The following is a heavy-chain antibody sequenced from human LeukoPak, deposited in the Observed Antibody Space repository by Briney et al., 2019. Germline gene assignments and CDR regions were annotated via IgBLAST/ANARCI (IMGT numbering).Heavy chain of an antibody. CDR1: GFTFSAYW. CDR2: ISQGGSEK. D-gene: IGHD5-12*01. CDR3: ARLTLSASDWCYDY. Sequence: GGSLRLSCAASGFTFSAYWMRWVRQAPGKGLEWVASISQGGSEKYHVDSVKGRFTVSRDNAKNSLYLQMNSLRAEDTAVYYCARLTLSASDWCYDYWGQGTLVTVSS. J-gene: IGHJ4*02. V-gene: IGHV3-7*01.